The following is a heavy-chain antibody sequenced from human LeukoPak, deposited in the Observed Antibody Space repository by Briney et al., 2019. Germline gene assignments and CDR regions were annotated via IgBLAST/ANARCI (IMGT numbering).Heavy chain of an antibody. CDR2: INHRGST. D-gene: IGHD6-13*01. CDR3: ARGDQQLGYYY. Sequence: PSETLSLTCAVYGGSFSGYYWSWIRQPPGKGLEWIGEINHRGSTKYNPSLKSRVTISVDTSKNQFSLKVISVTAADTAVYYCARGDQQLGYYYWGQGTLVTVSS. CDR1: GGSFSGYY. V-gene: IGHV4-34*01. J-gene: IGHJ4*02.